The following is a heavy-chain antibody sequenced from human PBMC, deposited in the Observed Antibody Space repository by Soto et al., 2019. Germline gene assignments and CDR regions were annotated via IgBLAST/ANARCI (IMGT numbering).Heavy chain of an antibody. Sequence: PSETLSLTCPVSGGSISSGGYYWSWIRQHPGKGLEWIGYIYYSGSTYYNPSLKSRVTISVDTSKNQFSLKLSSVTAADTAVYYCARDKNDCTNGVCYPHYYYYGMDVWGQGTTVTVSS. D-gene: IGHD2-8*01. CDR3: ARDKNDCTNGVCYPHYYYYGMDV. CDR2: IYYSGST. J-gene: IGHJ6*02. CDR1: GGSISSGGYY. V-gene: IGHV4-31*03.